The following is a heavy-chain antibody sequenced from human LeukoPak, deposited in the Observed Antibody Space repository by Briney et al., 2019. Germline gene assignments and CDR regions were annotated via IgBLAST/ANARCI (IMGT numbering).Heavy chain of an antibody. Sequence: SETLSLTCTVSGGSISSYYWSWIRQPPGKGLEWIGYIYYSGSTNYNPSLKSRVTISVDTSKNQFSLKLSSVTAADTAVYYCARVVNMIVPPYYYYGMDFWGHGTTGTLSS. V-gene: IGHV4-59*01. CDR1: GGSISSYY. J-gene: IGHJ6*02. CDR2: IYYSGST. CDR3: ARVVNMIVPPYYYYGMDF. D-gene: IGHD3-22*01.